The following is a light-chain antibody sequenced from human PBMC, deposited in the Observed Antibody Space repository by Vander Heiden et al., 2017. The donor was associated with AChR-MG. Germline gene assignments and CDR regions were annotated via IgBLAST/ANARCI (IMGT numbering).Light chain of an antibody. CDR2: DDS. CDR3: QVWDSGGDHVV. V-gene: IGLV3-21*02. CDR1: AIGDTP. Sequence: YVLTQPPSVSVAPGQTARLTRGGNAIGDTPLHWYHKRPGQAPVLVVHDDSDRYSGIPGRFSGSNSGKTATLTISRVETGDEADYYCQVWDSGGDHVVFGGGTKLTVV. J-gene: IGLJ3*02.